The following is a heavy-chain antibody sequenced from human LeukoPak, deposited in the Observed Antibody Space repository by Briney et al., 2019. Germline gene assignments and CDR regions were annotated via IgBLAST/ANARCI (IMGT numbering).Heavy chain of an antibody. CDR3: ARDPGYCSSTSCYGI. Sequence: ASVKVSCKVSGYTLTELSMHWVRQAPGKGLEWMGGFDPEDGETIYAQKFQGRVTMTEDTSTDTAYMELSSLRSEDTAVYYCARDPGYCSSTSCYGIWGQGTMVTVSS. CDR1: GYTLTELS. J-gene: IGHJ3*02. D-gene: IGHD2-2*03. CDR2: FDPEDGET. V-gene: IGHV1-24*01.